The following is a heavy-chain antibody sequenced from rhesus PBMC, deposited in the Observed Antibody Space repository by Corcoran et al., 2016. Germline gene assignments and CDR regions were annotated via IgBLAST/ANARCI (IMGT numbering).Heavy chain of an antibody. CDR2: IYGSSGST. V-gene: IGHV4-76*01. D-gene: IGHD6-25*01. Sequence: QVQLQESGPGVVKPSETLSLTSAVSGYSISSGHDWSRIRQPPGKGLEWIGYIYGSSGSTNYIPSLKNRVNISKDTSKNQFSLKRGSVTAADTAMYYCARDGGSWKGYFDYWGQGVLVTVS. CDR3: ARDGGSWKGYFDY. CDR1: GYSISSGHD. J-gene: IGHJ4*01.